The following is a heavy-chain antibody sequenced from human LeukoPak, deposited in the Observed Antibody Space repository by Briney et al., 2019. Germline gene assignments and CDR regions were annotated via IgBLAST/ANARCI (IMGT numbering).Heavy chain of an antibody. CDR3: AREVTMVRGVIMGFDY. Sequence: GRSLRLSCAASGFTFSSYAMHWVRQAPGKGLEWVAVISYDGSNKYYADSVKGRFTISRDNSKNTLYLQMNSLRAEDTAVYYCAREVTMVRGVIMGFDYWGQGTLVTVSS. CDR1: GFTFSSYA. V-gene: IGHV3-30*01. CDR2: ISYDGSNK. D-gene: IGHD3-10*01. J-gene: IGHJ4*02.